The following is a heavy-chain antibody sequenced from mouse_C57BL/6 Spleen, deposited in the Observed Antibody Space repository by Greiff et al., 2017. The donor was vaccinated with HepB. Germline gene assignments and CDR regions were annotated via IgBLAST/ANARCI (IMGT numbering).Heavy chain of an antibody. CDR3: APITAVVDCYAMDY. CDR2: ISYDGSN. Sequence: EVQLQQSGPCLVKPSPSLSLPCSVTGYSITSGHYWNWIRQFPGNKLEWMGYISYDGSNNYNPSLKNRISLNRDTYKNQFFLKLNSVTTEDTATYYCAPITAVVDCYAMDYWGKGTPVPVSP. J-gene: IGHJ4*01. V-gene: IGHV3-6*01. D-gene: IGHD1-1*01. CDR1: GYSITSGHY.